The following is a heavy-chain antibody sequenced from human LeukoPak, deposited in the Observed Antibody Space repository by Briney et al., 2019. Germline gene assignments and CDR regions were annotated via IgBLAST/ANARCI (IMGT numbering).Heavy chain of an antibody. CDR2: INWNGGST. V-gene: IGHV3-20*01. CDR1: GFTVSSNY. D-gene: IGHD3-22*01. J-gene: IGHJ3*02. Sequence: GGSLRLSCAASGFTVSSNYMSWVRQARGKGLEWVSGINWNGGSTGYADSVKGRFTISRDNAKNSLYLQMNSLRAEDTALYHCARTYDSSGYKDAFDIWGQGTMVTVSS. CDR3: ARTYDSSGYKDAFDI.